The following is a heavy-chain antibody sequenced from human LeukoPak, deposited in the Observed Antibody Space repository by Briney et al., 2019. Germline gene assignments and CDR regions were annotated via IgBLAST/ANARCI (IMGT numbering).Heavy chain of an antibody. D-gene: IGHD3-10*01. Sequence: ASVKVSCKASGYTFTGYWMHWGRQGPGQGLEWMGWLNPNSGSTNYAHNFQGRVTMTRDTSISTAYMELSRLRSDDTAVYYCARGRKKYYGSGFQSPYYYMDVWGKGTTVTISS. CDR1: GYTFTGYW. V-gene: IGHV1-2*02. CDR3: ARGRKKYYGSGFQSPYYYMDV. J-gene: IGHJ6*03. CDR2: LNPNSGST.